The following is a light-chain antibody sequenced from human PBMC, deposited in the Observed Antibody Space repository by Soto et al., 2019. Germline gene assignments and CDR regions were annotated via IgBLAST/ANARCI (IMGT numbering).Light chain of an antibody. CDR1: QSLSSN. V-gene: IGKV3-15*01. J-gene: IGKJ5*01. Sequence: EIVMKLSAATPSVYNGEGATLSCGASQSLSSNLAWYQQKPGQAPRLLIYGASTRATGIPARFSGSGSGTEFTLTISSLQSEDFAVYYCHQYNNYPLSTFGQVRLLEIK. CDR2: GAS. CDR3: HQYNNYPLST.